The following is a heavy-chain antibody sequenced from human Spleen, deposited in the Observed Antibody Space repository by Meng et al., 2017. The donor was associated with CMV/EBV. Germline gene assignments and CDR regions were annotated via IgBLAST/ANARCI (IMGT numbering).Heavy chain of an antibody. CDR2: FITIFGTA. CDR1: GGTLSSNA. Sequence: QVRGVRCGAVVKKPGSSVKVSCKASGGTLSSNAISWVRQAPGQGLEWMGVFITIFGTANYAQKFQGRVTITADESTSTAYMELRSLRSDDTAVYYCARIVARGGWFDPWGQGTLVTVSS. J-gene: IGHJ5*02. D-gene: IGHD2-15*01. V-gene: IGHV1-69*12. CDR3: ARIVARGGWFDP.